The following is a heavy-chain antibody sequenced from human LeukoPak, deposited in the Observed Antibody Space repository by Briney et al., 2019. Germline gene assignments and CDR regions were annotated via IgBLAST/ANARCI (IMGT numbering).Heavy chain of an antibody. D-gene: IGHD1-26*01. CDR2: IRSKANSYAT. CDR3: TTASGSYPRVYYYGMDV. J-gene: IGHJ6*02. V-gene: IGHV3-73*01. CDR1: GFTFSGSA. Sequence: PGGSLRLSCAASGFTFSGSAMHWVRQASVKGLEWVGRIRSKANSYATAYAASVKGRFTISRDDSKNTAYLQMNSLKTEDTAVYYCTTASGSYPRVYYYGMDVWGQGTTVTVSS.